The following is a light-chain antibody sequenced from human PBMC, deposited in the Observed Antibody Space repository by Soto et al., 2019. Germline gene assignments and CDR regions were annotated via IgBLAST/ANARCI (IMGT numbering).Light chain of an antibody. CDR1: SSDVGGYNY. J-gene: IGLJ3*02. Sequence: QSALTQPASVSGSPGQSITISCTGTSSDVGGYNYVSWYQQYPGKAPRLMIYEVSNRPSGVSNRFSGSKSGNTASLTISGLQAEDEADYYCSSYTISNSWVFGGGTKLTV. CDR3: SSYTISNSWV. CDR2: EVS. V-gene: IGLV2-14*01.